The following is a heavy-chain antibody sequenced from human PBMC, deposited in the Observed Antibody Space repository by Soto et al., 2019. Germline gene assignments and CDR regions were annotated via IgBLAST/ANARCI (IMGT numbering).Heavy chain of an antibody. CDR1: GGSISSGGYY. Sequence: SETLSLTCTVSGGSISSGGYYWSWIRQHPGKGLEWIGYIYYSGSTYYNPSLKSRVTISVDTSKNQFSLKLSSVTAADTAVYYCASVRFSSSWYLFDYWGQGTLVTVSS. CDR3: ASVRFSSSWYLFDY. CDR2: IYYSGST. D-gene: IGHD6-13*01. V-gene: IGHV4-31*03. J-gene: IGHJ4*02.